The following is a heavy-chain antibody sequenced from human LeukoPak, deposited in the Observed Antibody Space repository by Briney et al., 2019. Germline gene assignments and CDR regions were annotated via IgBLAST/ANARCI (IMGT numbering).Heavy chain of an antibody. Sequence: GGSLRLSCAASGFTFSSYSMNWVRQAPGMGLEWVSSISSSSSYIYYADSVKGRFTISRDNAKNSLYLQMNSLRAEDTAVYYCARAGDCSGGSCYSDDYWGQGTLVTVSS. CDR2: ISSSSSYI. V-gene: IGHV3-21*01. D-gene: IGHD2-15*01. CDR1: GFTFSSYS. J-gene: IGHJ4*02. CDR3: ARAGDCSGGSCYSDDY.